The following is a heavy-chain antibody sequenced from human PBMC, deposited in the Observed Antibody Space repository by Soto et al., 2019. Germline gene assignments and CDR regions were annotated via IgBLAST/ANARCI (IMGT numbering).Heavy chain of an antibody. D-gene: IGHD1-26*01. CDR1: GGSISSYY. Sequence: ETLSLTCTVSGGSISSYYWSWIRQPPGKGLEWIGYIYYSGSTNYNPSLKSRVTISVDTSKNQFSLKLSSVTAADTAVYYCASFLTYSGSFFFDYWGQGTLVTVSS. CDR3: ASFLTYSGSFFFDY. J-gene: IGHJ4*02. V-gene: IGHV4-59*01. CDR2: IYYSGST.